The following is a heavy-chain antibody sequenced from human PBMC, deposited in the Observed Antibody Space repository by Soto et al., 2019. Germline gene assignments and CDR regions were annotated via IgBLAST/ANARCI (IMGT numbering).Heavy chain of an antibody. D-gene: IGHD2-2*01. J-gene: IGHJ4*02. V-gene: IGHV4-59*01. Sequence: SETLSLTCTVSGGSISSYYWSWIRQPPGKGLEWIGYIYYSGSTNYNPSLKSRVTISVDTSKNQFSLKLSSVTAADTAVYYCAREAQDCSSTSCYPDYFDYWGQGTLVTVSS. CDR3: AREAQDCSSTSCYPDYFDY. CDR1: GGSISSYY. CDR2: IYYSGST.